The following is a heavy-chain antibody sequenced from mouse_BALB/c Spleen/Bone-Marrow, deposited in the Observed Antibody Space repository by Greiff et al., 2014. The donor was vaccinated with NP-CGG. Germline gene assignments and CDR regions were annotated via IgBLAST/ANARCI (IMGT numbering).Heavy chain of an antibody. D-gene: IGHD1-2*01. CDR3: ASPLYYGLHYYAMDY. Sequence: EVMLVESGGGLVKPGGSLKLSCAASRFTFSSYAMSWVRQTPEKRLEWVASISSGGSTYYPDSVKGRFTISRDNARNILYLQMSSLRSEDTAMYYCASPLYYGLHYYAMDYWGQGTSVTVSS. CDR1: RFTFSSYA. J-gene: IGHJ4*01. CDR2: ISSGGST. V-gene: IGHV5-6-5*01.